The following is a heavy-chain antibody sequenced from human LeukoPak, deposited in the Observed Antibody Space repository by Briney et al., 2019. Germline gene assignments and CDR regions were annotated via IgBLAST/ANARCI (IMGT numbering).Heavy chain of an antibody. Sequence: SVKVSCKASGGTFSSYAISWVRQAPGQGLEWMGRIIPILGIANYAQKFQGRVTITADKSTSTAYMELSSLRSEDTAVYYCARVQHDYDLDYYYYGMDVWGQGTMVTVSS. CDR2: IIPILGIA. CDR3: ARVQHDYDLDYYYYGMDV. CDR1: GGTFSSYA. V-gene: IGHV1-69*04. J-gene: IGHJ6*02. D-gene: IGHD3-3*01.